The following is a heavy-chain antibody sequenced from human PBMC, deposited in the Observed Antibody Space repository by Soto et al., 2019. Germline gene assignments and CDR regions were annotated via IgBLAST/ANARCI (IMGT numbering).Heavy chain of an antibody. D-gene: IGHD2-2*01. CDR1: GYTFTSYA. J-gene: IGHJ5*02. CDR3: ARDGGYCSSTSCQTNWFDP. CDR2: INAGNGNT. V-gene: IGHV1-3*01. Sequence: GASVKVSCKASGYTFTSYAMHCVRQAPGQRLEWMGWINAGNGNTKYSQKFQGRVTITRDTSASTAYMELSSLRSEDTAVYYCARDGGYCSSTSCQTNWFDPWGQGTLVTVSS.